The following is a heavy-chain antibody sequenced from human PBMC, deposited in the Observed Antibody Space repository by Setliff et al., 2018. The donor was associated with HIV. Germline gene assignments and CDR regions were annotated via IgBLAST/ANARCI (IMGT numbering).Heavy chain of an antibody. J-gene: IGHJ4*02. Sequence: GGSLRLSCAASGFSFSSYVMHWVRQAPGKGLEWVAVISYDGSNKYYAESVKGRFTISRDNSKNTLYLQINSLRAEDTAVYYCAKDLQYGSGSYRPPLGYWGQGTLVTVSS. CDR3: AKDLQYGSGSYRPPLGY. CDR2: ISYDGSNK. D-gene: IGHD3-10*01. V-gene: IGHV3-30*18. CDR1: GFSFSSYV.